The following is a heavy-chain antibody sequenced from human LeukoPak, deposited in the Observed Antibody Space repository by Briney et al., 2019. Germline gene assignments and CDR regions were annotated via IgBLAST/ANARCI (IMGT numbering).Heavy chain of an antibody. CDR1: GHSFTSYW. Sequence: GESLQISCKGSGHSFTSYWIGWVRQLPGKGLEWMGIIYPGDSDTRYSPSFQGQVTISADKSISTAYLQWSSLKASDTAMYYCARHGRGIVVVPAVPFDPWGQGTLVTVSS. CDR3: ARHGRGIVVVPAVPFDP. D-gene: IGHD2-2*01. V-gene: IGHV5-51*01. CDR2: IYPGDSDT. J-gene: IGHJ5*02.